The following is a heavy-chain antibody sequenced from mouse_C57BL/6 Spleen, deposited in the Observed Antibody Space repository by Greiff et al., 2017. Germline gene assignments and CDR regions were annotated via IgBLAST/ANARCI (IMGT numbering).Heavy chain of an antibody. CDR3: ARDLFYDGYYYAMDY. CDR1: GFTFSSYA. D-gene: IGHD2-3*01. V-gene: IGHV5-4*01. CDR2: ISDGGSYT. J-gene: IGHJ4*01. Sequence: VQLQQSGGGLVKPGGSLKLSCAASGFTFSSYAMSWVRQTPEKRLEWVATISDGGSYTYYPDNVKGRFTISRDNAKNNLYLQMSHLKSEDTAMYYCARDLFYDGYYYAMDYWGQGTSVTVSS.